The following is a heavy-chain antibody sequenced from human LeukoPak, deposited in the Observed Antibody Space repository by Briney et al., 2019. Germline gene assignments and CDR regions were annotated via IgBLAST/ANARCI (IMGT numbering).Heavy chain of an antibody. D-gene: IGHD6-19*01. Sequence: GNSLQISCKGSGSIFTSYWIGCVRQLPGKGLEWVGIINPGNSDTSYSPSFQGHVTISADKSNSPPNLQSSSPQAPDTAMYYCARRSGSGWYDYWGQGTLVTVSS. CDR2: INPGNSDT. CDR3: ARRSGSGWYDY. J-gene: IGHJ4*02. V-gene: IGHV5-51*01. CDR1: GSIFTSYW.